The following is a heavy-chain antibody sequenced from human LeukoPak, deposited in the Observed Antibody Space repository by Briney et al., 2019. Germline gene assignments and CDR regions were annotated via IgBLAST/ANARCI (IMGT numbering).Heavy chain of an antibody. CDR2: ISSSSSYI. CDR3: ARLKLLWSNYFDY. D-gene: IGHD2-2*01. J-gene: IGHJ4*02. Sequence: MSGGSLRLSCAASGFTFSDHYMDWVRQAPGKGLEWVSSISSSSSYIYYADSVKGRFTISRDNAKNSLYLQMNSLRAEDTAVYYCARLKLLWSNYFDYWGQGTLVTVSS. V-gene: IGHV3-21*01. CDR1: GFTFSDHY.